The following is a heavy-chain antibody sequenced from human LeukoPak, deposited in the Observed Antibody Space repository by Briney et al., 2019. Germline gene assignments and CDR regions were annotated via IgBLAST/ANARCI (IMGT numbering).Heavy chain of an antibody. D-gene: IGHD3-3*01. CDR3: ARDAGHYGFWSGYYNGAYYFDY. J-gene: IGHJ4*02. CDR2: ISPSVDTT. V-gene: IGHV3-23*01. CDR1: GFTFTTYA. Sequence: PGGSLRLSCVASGFTFTTYAMSWVRQAPGKGLEWVSAISPSVDTTYYADSVKGRFTISKDNSENTVYLQMNSLRAEDTAVYYCARDAGHYGFWSGYYNGAYYFDYWGQGTLVTVSS.